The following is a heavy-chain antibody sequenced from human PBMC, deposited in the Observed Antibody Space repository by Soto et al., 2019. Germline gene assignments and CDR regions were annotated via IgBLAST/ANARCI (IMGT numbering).Heavy chain of an antibody. V-gene: IGHV4-31*03. CDR1: DDSISSGGYY. CDR3: ARGTDTWFFAL. J-gene: IGHJ2*01. Sequence: QVQLQESGPGLVKPSQTLSLTCTVSDDSISSGGYYWSWLRQHPGKGLEWIGYIYGTGNMYYTSSLKSRLTFSVDTTKNHFSLKLTSVTAADTAVYYCARGTDTWFFALWGRGTLVTVSS. CDR2: IYGTGNM. D-gene: IGHD3-9*01.